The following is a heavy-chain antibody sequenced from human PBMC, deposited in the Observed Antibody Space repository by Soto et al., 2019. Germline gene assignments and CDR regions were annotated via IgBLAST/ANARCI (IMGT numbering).Heavy chain of an antibody. D-gene: IGHD3-3*01. CDR3: ANDFWSGYYPYYYYGMDV. CDR1: GGSIGSSSYY. Sequence: PSETLSLTCTVSGGSIGSSSYYWGWIRQPPGKGLEWIGSIYYSGSTYYNTSLKSRVTISVDTSKNQFSLKLSSVTAADTAVFYCANDFWSGYYPYYYYGMDVWGQGTTVTVSS. CDR2: IYYSGST. J-gene: IGHJ6*02. V-gene: IGHV4-39*01.